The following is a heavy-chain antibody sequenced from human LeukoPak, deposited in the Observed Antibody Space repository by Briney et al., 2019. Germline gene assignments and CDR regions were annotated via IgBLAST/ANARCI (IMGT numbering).Heavy chain of an antibody. J-gene: IGHJ4*02. Sequence: SETLSLTCTVSGGSISSSSYYWGWIRQPPGKGLEWIGYIYYSGSTNYNPSLKSRVTVSVDTSKNQFSLNLSSVTAADTAVYYCARTYLGYCSGANCYRHFDYWGQGTLVTVSS. CDR3: ARTYLGYCSGANCYRHFDY. D-gene: IGHD2-2*02. V-gene: IGHV4-61*05. CDR1: GGSISSSSYY. CDR2: IYYSGST.